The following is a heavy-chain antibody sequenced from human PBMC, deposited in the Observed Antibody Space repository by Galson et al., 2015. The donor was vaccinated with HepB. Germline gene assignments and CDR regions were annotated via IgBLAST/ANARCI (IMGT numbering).Heavy chain of an antibody. J-gene: IGHJ5*02. CDR2: IKSKTDGGTT. CDR1: GFTFSNAW. Sequence: SLRLSCAASGFTFSNAWMSWVRQAPGKGLEWVGRIKSKTDGGTTDYAAPVKGRFTISRDDSKNTLYLQMNSLETEDTAVYYCTTDLAPNWFDPWGQGTLVTVSS. CDR3: TTDLAPNWFDP. V-gene: IGHV3-15*01.